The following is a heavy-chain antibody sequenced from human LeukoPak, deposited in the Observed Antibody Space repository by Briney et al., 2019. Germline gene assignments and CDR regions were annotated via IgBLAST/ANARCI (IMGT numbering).Heavy chain of an antibody. CDR1: GDSISSDY. CDR3: ARVVYYYYYMDV. J-gene: IGHJ6*03. D-gene: IGHD3-16*02. V-gene: IGHV4-59*12. Sequence: KSSETLSLTCNVSGDSISSDYWSWIRQPPGKGLEWIGHIYYSGSTNYNPSLKSRVTISVDASKNHFSLKVSSVTAADTAVYYCARVVYYYYYMDVWGKGTTVTVSS. CDR2: IYYSGST.